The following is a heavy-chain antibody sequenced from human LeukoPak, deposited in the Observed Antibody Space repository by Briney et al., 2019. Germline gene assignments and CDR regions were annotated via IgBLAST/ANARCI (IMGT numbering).Heavy chain of an antibody. D-gene: IGHD2-8*02. CDR1: GFTFTNYW. CDR3: VVIVLG. Sequence: GGSLRLSCAASGFTFTNYWMHWVRQAPGQGLVWVSRISRDGTTTNYADSVRGRFTISRDNAENMLYLQMNSLRAEDTAIYYCVVIVLGWGQGTLVTVSS. J-gene: IGHJ4*02. CDR2: ISRDGTTT. V-gene: IGHV3-74*01.